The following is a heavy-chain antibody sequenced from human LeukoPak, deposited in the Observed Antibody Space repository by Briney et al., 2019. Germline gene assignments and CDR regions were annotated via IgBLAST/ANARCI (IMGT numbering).Heavy chain of an antibody. CDR1: GYTFTGYY. D-gene: IGHD3-22*01. CDR2: IIPIFGTA. J-gene: IGHJ4*02. Sequence: ASVKVSCKASGYTFTGYYMHWVRQAPGQGLEWMGGIIPIFGTANYAQKFQGRVTITADESTSTAYMELSSLRSEDTAVYYCAIPRGYYYDSSGYWALDYWGQGTLVTVSS. CDR3: AIPRGYYYDSSGYWALDY. V-gene: IGHV1-69*13.